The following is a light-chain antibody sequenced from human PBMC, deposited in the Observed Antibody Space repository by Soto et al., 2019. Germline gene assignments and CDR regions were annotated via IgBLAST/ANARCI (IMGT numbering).Light chain of an antibody. CDR1: QSVSSR. V-gene: IGKV3-15*01. CDR2: GAS. Sequence: IVMTQSPATLSVYPGERVTLSCRASQSVSSRLAWYHQKPGQSPRLLIYGASTRATGIPARFSGSGSGTEFTLTISSLQSEDFGLYYCHQYNNFWTFGQRTKV. J-gene: IGKJ1*01. CDR3: HQYNNFWT.